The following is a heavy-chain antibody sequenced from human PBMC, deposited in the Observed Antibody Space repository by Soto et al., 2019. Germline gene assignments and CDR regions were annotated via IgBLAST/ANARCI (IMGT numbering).Heavy chain of an antibody. CDR1: GGSISSSSYY. D-gene: IGHD6-19*01. Sequence: QLQLQESGPGLVKPSETLSLTCTVSGGSISSSSYYWGWIRQPPGKGLEWIGSIHYSGSTYYNPSLKSRLTISVDTSKNQFSLKLSSVTAADTAVYYCASHQQWLVQPCFDYWGQGTLVTVSS. CDR2: IHYSGST. V-gene: IGHV4-39*01. CDR3: ASHQQWLVQPCFDY. J-gene: IGHJ4*02.